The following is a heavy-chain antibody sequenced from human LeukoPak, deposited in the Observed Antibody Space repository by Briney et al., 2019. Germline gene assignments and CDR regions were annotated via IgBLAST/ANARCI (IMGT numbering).Heavy chain of an antibody. Sequence: GVLRLSCAASGFTFSSYWMNWVRQAPGMGLEWVAKIKQDGSEKYYVDSVKGRFTISRDNAKNSLYLQMNTLRAEDTALYYCARVSYYPHDAFDIWGQGTMVTVSS. V-gene: IGHV3-7*01. CDR3: ARVSYYPHDAFDI. CDR1: GFTFSSYW. D-gene: IGHD2-8*01. J-gene: IGHJ3*02. CDR2: IKQDGSEK.